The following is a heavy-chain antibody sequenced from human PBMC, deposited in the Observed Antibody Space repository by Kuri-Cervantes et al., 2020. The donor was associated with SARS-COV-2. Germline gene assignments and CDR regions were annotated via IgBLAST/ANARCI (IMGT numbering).Heavy chain of an antibody. CDR2: INAGNGNT. D-gene: IGHD6-13*01. V-gene: IGHV1-3*01. J-gene: IGHJ4*02. CDR1: GYTFTSYA. CDR3: ARGLAAAFGVDY. Sequence: ASVKVSCKASGYTFTSYAMHWVRQAPGQRLEWMGWINAGNGNTKYSQKFQGRVTITRDTSASTAYMELSSLRSEDTAVYYCARGLAAAFGVDYWGQGTLVTVS.